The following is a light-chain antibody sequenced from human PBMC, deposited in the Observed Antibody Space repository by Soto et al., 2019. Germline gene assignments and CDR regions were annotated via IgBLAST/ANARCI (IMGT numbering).Light chain of an antibody. CDR3: QHYNSYSEA. V-gene: IGKV1-5*01. Sequence: DIQMTQSPATLSASAGDSVTITCRASESISSWLAWYRQKPGKAPNLLIYAASTLQSGVSSRITGSGSGTEFTLTITSLQPDDFATYYCQHYNSYSEAFGQGTKVDIK. J-gene: IGKJ1*01. CDR2: AAS. CDR1: ESISSW.